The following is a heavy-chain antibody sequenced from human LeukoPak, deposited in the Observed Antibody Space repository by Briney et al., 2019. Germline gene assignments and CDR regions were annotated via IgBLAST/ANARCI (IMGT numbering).Heavy chain of an antibody. CDR3: ASRPRADMGPLDY. Sequence: PGGSLRPSCAASGFTFSSCAMTWVRQAPGKGLEWVASITGDGTRTYYTDSVKGRFTISRDNSKNTLYLQMNSLRADETAIYYCASRPRADMGPLDYWGQGTLVTVST. V-gene: IGHV3-23*01. CDR2: ITGDGTRT. J-gene: IGHJ4*02. D-gene: IGHD1-14*01. CDR1: GFTFSSCA.